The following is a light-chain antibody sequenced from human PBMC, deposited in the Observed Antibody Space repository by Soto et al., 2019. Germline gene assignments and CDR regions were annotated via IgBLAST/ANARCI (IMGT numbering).Light chain of an antibody. J-gene: IGLJ1*01. CDR2: RNN. CDR1: SSNIGSNY. CDR3: AAWDDSLSALYV. Sequence: QSVLTQPPSASGTPGQRVTISCSGSSSNIGSNYVYWYQQLLGTAPKLLIYRNNQRPSGVPDRFSGSKSGTSASLAISGLRSEDEADYYCAAWDDSLSALYVFGTGTKVTVL. V-gene: IGLV1-47*01.